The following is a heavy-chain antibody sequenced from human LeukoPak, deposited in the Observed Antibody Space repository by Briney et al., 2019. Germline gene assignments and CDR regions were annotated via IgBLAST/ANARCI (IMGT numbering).Heavy chain of an antibody. D-gene: IGHD2-15*01. CDR3: ARGRNIGVVGAATNLEDC. CDR1: GYTFTSYY. Sequence: ASVKVSCKASGYTFTSYYMHWVRQAPGQGLEWMGWINPNSGGTNYAQKFQGRVTMTRDTSISTAYMELSSLRSDDTAVYYCARGRNIGVVGAATNLEDCWGQGTLVTVSS. CDR2: INPNSGGT. J-gene: IGHJ4*02. V-gene: IGHV1-2*02.